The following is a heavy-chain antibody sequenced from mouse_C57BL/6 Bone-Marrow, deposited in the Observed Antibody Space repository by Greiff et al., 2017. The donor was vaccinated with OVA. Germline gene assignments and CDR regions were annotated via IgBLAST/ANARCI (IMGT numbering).Heavy chain of an antibody. CDR2: IWPGGGT. D-gene: IGHD2-3*01. V-gene: IGHV2-9-1*01. J-gene: IGHJ2*01. Sequence: VKLMESGPGLVAPSQSLSITCTVSGFSLTSYAISWVRQPPGKGLEWLGVIWPGGGTTYNSALKSRLSISTDNSKGQIFLKMNSMQTDGTARDDCARNWLLRPYYFDYWGQGTTLTVSS. CDR3: ARNWLLRPYYFDY. CDR1: GFSLTSYA.